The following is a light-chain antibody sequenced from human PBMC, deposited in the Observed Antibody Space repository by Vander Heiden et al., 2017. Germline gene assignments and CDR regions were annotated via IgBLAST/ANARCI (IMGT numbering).Light chain of an antibody. J-gene: IGLJ1*01. CDR2: QDT. V-gene: IGLV3-1*01. Sequence: SSELTQPPSVSVSPGQTTSITCSGDKLGNKYSSWYQQKPGQSPVLVIYQDTKRPSGIPERFSGSNSGNTATLTISGTQAMDEADYYCQAWDSTSYVFGTGTKVTVL. CDR3: QAWDSTSYV. CDR1: KLGNKY.